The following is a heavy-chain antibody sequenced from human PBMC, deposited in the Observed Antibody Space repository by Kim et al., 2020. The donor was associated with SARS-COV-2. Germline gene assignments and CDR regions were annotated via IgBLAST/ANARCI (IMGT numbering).Heavy chain of an antibody. V-gene: IGHV1-46*01. CDR2: INPSGGST. J-gene: IGHJ3*02. Sequence: ASVKVSCKASGYTFTSYYMHWVRQAPGQGLEWMGIINPSGGSTSYAQKFQGRVTMTRDTSTSTVYMELSSLRSEDTAVYYCARADYYDSSAYRRSFDIWGQGTMVTVSS. CDR3: ARADYYDSSAYRRSFDI. CDR1: GYTFTSYY. D-gene: IGHD3-22*01.